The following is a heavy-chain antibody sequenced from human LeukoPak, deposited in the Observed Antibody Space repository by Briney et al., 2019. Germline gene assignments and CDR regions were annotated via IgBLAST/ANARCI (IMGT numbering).Heavy chain of an antibody. Sequence: GGSLRLSCAASGFTFNSYSMNWVRQAPGKGLEGVSYISSSGFTIYYAGSVKGRFTISRDNAKNSLYLQMNSLRAEDTAVFYCARDIAVATGYYYHYGMDVWGQGTTVTVSS. CDR1: GFTFNSYS. J-gene: IGHJ6*02. D-gene: IGHD6-19*01. CDR2: ISSSGFTI. V-gene: IGHV3-48*01. CDR3: ARDIAVATGYYYHYGMDV.